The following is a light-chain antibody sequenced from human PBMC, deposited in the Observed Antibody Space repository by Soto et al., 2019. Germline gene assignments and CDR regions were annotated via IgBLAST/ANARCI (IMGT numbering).Light chain of an antibody. CDR2: CAS. V-gene: IGKV4-1*01. Sequence: AVYLRVQANINCKSSLSVFYSSINMDYLAWYQQKPGQPPRLLIYCASTRESGIPDRFSGSGSGTDFTLTISSLEAEDVAVYYCQQYYSLPLTFGGGTMVDIK. CDR3: QQYYSLPLT. J-gene: IGKJ4*02. CDR1: LSVFYSSINMDY.